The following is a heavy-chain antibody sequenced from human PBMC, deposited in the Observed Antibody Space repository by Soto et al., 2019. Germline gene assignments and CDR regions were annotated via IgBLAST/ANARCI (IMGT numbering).Heavy chain of an antibody. CDR3: ASSRFLEWLLPATNYYGMDV. J-gene: IGHJ6*02. V-gene: IGHV6-1*01. CDR2: TYYRSKWYN. CDR1: GDSVSSNSAA. Sequence: SQTLSLTCAISGDSVSSNSAAWNWIRQSPSRGLEWLGRTYYRSKWYNDYAVSVKSRITINPDTSKNQFSLQRNSVTPEDTAVYYCASSRFLEWLLPATNYYGMDVWGQGTTVTVSS. D-gene: IGHD3-3*01.